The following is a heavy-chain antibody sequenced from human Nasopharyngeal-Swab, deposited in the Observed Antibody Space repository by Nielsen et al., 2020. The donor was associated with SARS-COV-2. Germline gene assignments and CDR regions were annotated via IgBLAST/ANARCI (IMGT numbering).Heavy chain of an antibody. CDR3: AGEKTRSVTIFGVVIA. V-gene: IGHV1-2*02. Sequence: ASVKVSCKASGYTFTGYYMHWVRQAPGQGLEWMGWINPNSGGTNYAQKFQGRVNMTRDTSISTAYMELSRLRSDDTAVYYCAGEKTRSVTIFGVVIAWGQGTLVTVSS. CDR1: GYTFTGYY. D-gene: IGHD3-3*01. CDR2: INPNSGGT. J-gene: IGHJ4*02.